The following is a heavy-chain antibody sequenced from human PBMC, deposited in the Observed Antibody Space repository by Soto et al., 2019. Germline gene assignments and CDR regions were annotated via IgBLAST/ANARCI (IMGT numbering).Heavy chain of an antibody. Sequence: SLTCAVSGYPISSGYYWGWIRQPPGKGLEWIGIIHHSGSTYYNPSLRSRITISVDTSKNQFSLKMPSVTAADTAVYYCARSSGYVPGGYWGQGILVTVPS. V-gene: IGHV4-38-2*01. CDR3: ARSSGYVPGGY. J-gene: IGHJ4*02. CDR1: GYPISSGYY. D-gene: IGHD5-12*01. CDR2: IHHSGST.